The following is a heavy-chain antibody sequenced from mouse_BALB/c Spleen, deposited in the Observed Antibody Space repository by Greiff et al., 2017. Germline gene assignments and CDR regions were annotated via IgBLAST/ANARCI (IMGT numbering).Heavy chain of an antibody. J-gene: IGHJ4*01. V-gene: IGHV3-1*02. CDR1: GYSITSGYS. D-gene: IGHD2-4*01. CDR2: IHYSGST. Sequence: EVQGVESGPDLVKPSQSLSLTCTVTGYSITSGYSWHWIRQFPGNKLEWMGYIHYSGSTNYNPSLKSRISITRDTSKNQFFLQLNSVTTEDTATYYCARERYDYYTLYYAMDYWGQGTSVTVSS. CDR3: ARERYDYYTLYYAMDY.